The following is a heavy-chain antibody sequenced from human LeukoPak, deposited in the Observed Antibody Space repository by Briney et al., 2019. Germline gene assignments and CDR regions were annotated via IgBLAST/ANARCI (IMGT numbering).Heavy chain of an antibody. CDR3: ARGKLRLGELSLSDY. D-gene: IGHD3-16*02. V-gene: IGHV1-18*01. Sequence: ASVKVSCKASGYTFTSYVISWVRQAPGQGLEWMGWISAYNGNTNYAQKLQGRVTMTTDTSTSTAYMELRSLRSDDTAVYYCARGKLRLGELSLSDYWGQGTLVTVSS. CDR1: GYTFTSYV. J-gene: IGHJ4*02. CDR2: ISAYNGNT.